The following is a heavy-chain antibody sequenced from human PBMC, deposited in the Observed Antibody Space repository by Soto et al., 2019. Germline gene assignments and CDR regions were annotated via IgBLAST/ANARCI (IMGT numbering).Heavy chain of an antibody. CDR2: IYPGDSDT. CDR3: ARHGLVAAAGNNWFDP. Sequence: GESLKISCKGSGYSFTSYWIGWVRQMPGKGLEWMGIIYPGDSDTRYSPSFQGQVTISADKSISTAYLQWSSLKASDTAMYYCARHGLVAAAGNNWFDPWGQGTLVTVSS. CDR1: GYSFTSYW. D-gene: IGHD6-13*01. V-gene: IGHV5-51*01. J-gene: IGHJ5*02.